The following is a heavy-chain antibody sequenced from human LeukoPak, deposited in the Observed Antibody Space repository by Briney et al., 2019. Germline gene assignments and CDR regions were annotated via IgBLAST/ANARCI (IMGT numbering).Heavy chain of an antibody. CDR3: AISERADYYDSSGYYA. Sequence: ASVKVSCKASGGTFSSYAISWVRQAPGQGLEWMGRIIPILGIANYAQKFQGRVTITADKSTSTAYMELSSLRSEDTAVYYCAISERADYYDSSGYYAWGQGTLVTVSS. J-gene: IGHJ5*02. CDR1: GGTFSSYA. D-gene: IGHD3-22*01. CDR2: IIPILGIA. V-gene: IGHV1-69*04.